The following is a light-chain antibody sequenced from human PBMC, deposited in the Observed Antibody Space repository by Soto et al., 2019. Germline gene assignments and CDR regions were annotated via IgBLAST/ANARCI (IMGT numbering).Light chain of an antibody. J-gene: IGKJ1*01. CDR2: AAS. CDR1: QSVSSN. Sequence: EIVLTQSPATLSVSPGERATLSCRASQSVSSNLAWYQQKPGQAPRLLIYAASTRATGIPARFSGSGSGTEFTLTISSLQSEDFAVYYCQQYNNWPPWTFGQGTKVVIK. CDR3: QQYNNWPPWT. V-gene: IGKV3-15*01.